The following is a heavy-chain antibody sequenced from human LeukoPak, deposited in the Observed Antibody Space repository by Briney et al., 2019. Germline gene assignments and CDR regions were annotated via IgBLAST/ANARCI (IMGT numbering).Heavy chain of an antibody. CDR1: GYAFTSYG. V-gene: IGHV1-3*01. Sequence: ASVKVSCKASGYAFTSYGISWVRQAPGQGLEWMGWINAGNGNTKYSQKFQGRVTITRDTSASTAYMELSSLRSEDTAVYYCASTMVRGVIIRLDYWGQGTLVTVSS. CDR3: ASTMVRGVIIRLDY. D-gene: IGHD3-10*01. CDR2: INAGNGNT. J-gene: IGHJ4*02.